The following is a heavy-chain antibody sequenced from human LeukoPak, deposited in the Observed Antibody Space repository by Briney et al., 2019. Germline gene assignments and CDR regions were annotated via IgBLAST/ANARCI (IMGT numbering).Heavy chain of an antibody. CDR3: ARAPSQSMTTVTSVDY. CDR2: INHSGST. CDR1: GGSFSGYY. J-gene: IGHJ4*02. D-gene: IGHD4-11*01. Sequence: SETLSLTCAVYGGSFSGYYWSWIRQPPGKGLEWIGEINHSGSTNYNPSLKSRVTISVDTSKNQFSLELSSVTAADTAVYYCARAPSQSMTTVTSVDYWGQGTLVTVSS. V-gene: IGHV4-34*01.